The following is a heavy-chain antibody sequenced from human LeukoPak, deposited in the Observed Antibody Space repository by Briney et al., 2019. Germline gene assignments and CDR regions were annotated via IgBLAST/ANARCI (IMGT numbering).Heavy chain of an antibody. V-gene: IGHV1-8*01. CDR2: MNSYSCNT. Sequence: ASVKVSRKASVYTFTSYDINWVRQATGPGLEGVGWMNSYSCNTCYAQKFQGRVTRTRNNSISTASMELSSLRSEDAVVYYCARGEGRTQKIVPWGQGTLVTVSS. CDR3: ARGEGRTQKIVP. CDR1: VYTFTSYD. J-gene: IGHJ5*02.